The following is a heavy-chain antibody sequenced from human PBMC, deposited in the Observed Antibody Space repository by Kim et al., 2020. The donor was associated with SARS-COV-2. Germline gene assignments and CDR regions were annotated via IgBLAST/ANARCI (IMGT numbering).Heavy chain of an antibody. D-gene: IGHD6-19*01. Sequence: TNYNPSLKSRVTISVDTSKNQFSLKLSSVTAADTSVYYCARGVRIAVTDYWGQGTLVTVSS. J-gene: IGHJ4*02. CDR3: ARGVRIAVTDY. CDR2: T. V-gene: IGHV4-59*09.